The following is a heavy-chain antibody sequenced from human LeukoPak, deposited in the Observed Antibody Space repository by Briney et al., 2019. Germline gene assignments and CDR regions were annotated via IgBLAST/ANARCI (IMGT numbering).Heavy chain of an antibody. J-gene: IGHJ4*02. CDR1: GYTFTHYY. Sequence: ASVKVSCTASGYTFTHYYIHWVRQAPGQGLEWMGIINPSAGSTTYAQKFQGRVTLTRDTSTSTVYMELSSLRSEDTALYYCARSPYTYGSLFYLDFWGQGTLVTASS. D-gene: IGHD5-18*01. CDR3: ARSPYTYGSLFYLDF. V-gene: IGHV1-46*01. CDR2: INPSAGST.